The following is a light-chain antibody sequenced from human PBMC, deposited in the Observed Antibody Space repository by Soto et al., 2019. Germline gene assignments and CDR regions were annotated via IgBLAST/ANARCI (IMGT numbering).Light chain of an antibody. CDR2: GNT. CDR1: TSNIGAGYH. CDR3: QSYDSSLSSYV. Sequence: QSVLTQPPSVSGAPGQRVSISCTGSTSNIGAGYHVHWYQQFPGTAPKLLMYGNTNRPSGVPDRFSGSKSGTSDSLAITGLQAEDEGDYYCQSYDSSLSSYVFGTGTKLTVL. J-gene: IGLJ1*01. V-gene: IGLV1-40*01.